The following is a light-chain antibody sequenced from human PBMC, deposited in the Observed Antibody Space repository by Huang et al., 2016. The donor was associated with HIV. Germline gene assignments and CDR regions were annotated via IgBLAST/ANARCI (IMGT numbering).Light chain of an antibody. CDR2: ATS. V-gene: IGKV1-9*01. Sequence: IQLTQYPSSLSVSVGDRVTITCRASQGITNYLAWYQQKPGKAPKLLIFATSTLQSGVPPRFSGSGSGADFSLSIASLQPEDSATYCCQQLNAYPLTFGGGTKVEV. CDR1: QGITNY. CDR3: QQLNAYPLT. J-gene: IGKJ4*01.